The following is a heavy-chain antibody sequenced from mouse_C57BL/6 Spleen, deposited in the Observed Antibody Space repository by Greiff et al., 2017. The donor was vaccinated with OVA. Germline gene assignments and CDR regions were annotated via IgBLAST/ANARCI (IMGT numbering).Heavy chain of an antibody. V-gene: IGHV3-8*01. CDR1: GYSITSDY. CDR2: ISYSGST. D-gene: IGHD1-1*01. Sequence: DVKLVESGPGLAKPSQTLSLPCSVTGYSITSDYWNWIRKFPGNKLEYMGYISYSGSTYYNPSLKRRISITRDTSKNQYYLQLNSVTTEDTATYYCARYPITTVAYFDYWGQGTTLTVSS. CDR3: ARYPITTVAYFDY. J-gene: IGHJ2*01.